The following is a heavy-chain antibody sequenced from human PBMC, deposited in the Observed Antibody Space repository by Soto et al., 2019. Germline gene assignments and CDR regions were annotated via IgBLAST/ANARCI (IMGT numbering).Heavy chain of an antibody. D-gene: IGHD5-18*01. V-gene: IGHV4-31*03. CDR2: YSGST. CDR1: GGSISSGGYY. CDR3: ARASSTRGYSYGYWFDP. Sequence: KPSETLSLTCTVSGGSISSGGYYWSWIHYSGSTYYNPSLKSRVTISVDTSKNHFSLKLSSVTAADTAVYYCARASSTRGYSYGYWFDPWGQGTLVTVSS. J-gene: IGHJ5*02.